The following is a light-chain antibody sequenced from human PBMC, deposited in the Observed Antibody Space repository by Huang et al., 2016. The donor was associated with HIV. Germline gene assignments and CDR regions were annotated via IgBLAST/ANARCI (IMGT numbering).Light chain of an antibody. J-gene: IGKJ2*01. CDR3: HQSSSLPYT. V-gene: IGKV6-21*02. CDR2: YAS. CDR1: QNIGNS. Sequence: EIVLTQSPDFQSVTPKEKITITCRASQNIGNSLHWYQQKPHQSPKLLIKYASQTISVVPSRFSGSGSWTDFTLTINTPEAGDAATYYCHQSSSLPYTFGQGTKLEIK.